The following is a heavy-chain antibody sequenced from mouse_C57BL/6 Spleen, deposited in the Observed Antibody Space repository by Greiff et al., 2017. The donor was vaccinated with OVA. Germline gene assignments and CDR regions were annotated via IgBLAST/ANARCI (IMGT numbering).Heavy chain of an antibody. CDR3: ARSGTTVVGYFDV. V-gene: IGHV1-85*01. J-gene: IGHJ1*03. CDR2: IYPRDGST. Sequence: QVQLKQSGPELVKPGASVKLSCKASGYTFTSYDINWVKQRPGQGLEWIGWIYPRDGSTKYNEKFKGKATLTVDTSSSTAYMELHSLTSEDSAVYFCARSGTTVVGYFDVWGTGTTVTVSS. D-gene: IGHD1-1*01. CDR1: GYTFTSYD.